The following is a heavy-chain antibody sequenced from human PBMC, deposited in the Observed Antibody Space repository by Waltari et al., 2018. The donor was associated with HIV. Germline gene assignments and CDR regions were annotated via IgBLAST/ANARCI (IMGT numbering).Heavy chain of an antibody. CDR1: GGSISSYY. CDR2: IYYSGST. J-gene: IGHJ3*02. V-gene: IGHV4-59*01. Sequence: QVQLQESGPGLVKPSETLSLTCTVSGGSISSYYWSWIRQPPGKGLEWIGYIYYSGSTNYNPSLKSRVTISVDTSKNQFSLRLSSVTAADTAVYYCARVDYGGNSDAFDIWGQGTMVTVSS. D-gene: IGHD4-17*01. CDR3: ARVDYGGNSDAFDI.